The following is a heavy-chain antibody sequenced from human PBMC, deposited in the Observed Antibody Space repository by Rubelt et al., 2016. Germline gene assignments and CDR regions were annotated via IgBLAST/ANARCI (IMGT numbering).Heavy chain of an antibody. D-gene: IGHD2-2*01. CDR2: IKSKTDGGTT. CDR3: TTDPHCRSSSCYRLGYFDN. CDR1: GFTFSSYG. Sequence: EVQLVESGGGLLQPGGSLRLSCAASGFTFSSYGMSWVRQSPGKGLEWVGRIKSKTDGGTTDYAAPVKGRFTISRDDSNNTLYLQMNSLKTEDTAVYYCTTDPHCRSSSCYRLGYFDNWGQGTLVTVSS. J-gene: IGHJ4*02. V-gene: IGHV3-15*01.